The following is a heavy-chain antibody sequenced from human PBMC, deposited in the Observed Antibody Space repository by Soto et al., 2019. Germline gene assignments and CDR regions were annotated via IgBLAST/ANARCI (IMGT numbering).Heavy chain of an antibody. Sequence: QVQLVQSGAEVKKPGASVNVSCKASGYTFTRYGIHWVRQAPGQRLEWMGWINAGNDYTKYSQNFQGRVTITRDTSASTAYIELSSLRSEDTAVYYCARAMGYSAAFDYWGQGTLVTVSS. J-gene: IGHJ4*02. CDR2: INAGNDYT. V-gene: IGHV1-3*01. CDR3: ARAMGYSAAFDY. D-gene: IGHD5-12*01. CDR1: GYTFTRYG.